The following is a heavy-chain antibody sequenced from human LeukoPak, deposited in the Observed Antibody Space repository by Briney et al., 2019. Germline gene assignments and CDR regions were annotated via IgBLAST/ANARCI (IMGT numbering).Heavy chain of an antibody. CDR1: GFTFSSYS. V-gene: IGHV3-21*01. CDR2: ISSSSSYI. Sequence: GGSLRLSCAASGFTFSSYSMNWVRQAPGKGLEWVSSISSSSSYIYYADSVKGRFTISRDNAKNSLYLQMNSLRAEDTAVYYCARVTEGALRLLQLKGFFDYWGQGTLVTVSS. D-gene: IGHD5-24*01. J-gene: IGHJ4*02. CDR3: ARVTEGALRLLQLKGFFDY.